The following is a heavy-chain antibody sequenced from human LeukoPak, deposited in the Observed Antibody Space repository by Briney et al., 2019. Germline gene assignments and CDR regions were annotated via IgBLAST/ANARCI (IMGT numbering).Heavy chain of an antibody. CDR1: GYTFSSYA. CDR2: INGSGGST. CDR3: AKKGDFWSGPAGYYFDY. V-gene: IGHV3-23*01. J-gene: IGHJ4*02. Sequence: NPGGSLRLSCAASGYTFSSYAMSWVRQAPGKGLEWVSAINGSGGSTYYADSVKGRFTISRDNSKNTLYLQMNSLRAEDTAVYYCAKKGDFWSGPAGYYFDYWGQGTLVTVSS. D-gene: IGHD3-3*01.